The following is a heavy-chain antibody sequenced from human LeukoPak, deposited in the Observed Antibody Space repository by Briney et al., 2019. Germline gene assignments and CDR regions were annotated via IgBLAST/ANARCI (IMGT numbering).Heavy chain of an antibody. Sequence: ASVKVSCKASGYTFTGYYMHWVRQAPGQGLEWMGWINPNSGGTNYAQKFQGRVTMTRDTSISTAYMELSRLRSDDTAVYYCARDMFWQLGLLGYWGQGTLVTVSS. D-gene: IGHD6-13*01. J-gene: IGHJ4*02. CDR2: INPNSGGT. V-gene: IGHV1-2*02. CDR3: ARDMFWQLGLLGY. CDR1: GYTFTGYY.